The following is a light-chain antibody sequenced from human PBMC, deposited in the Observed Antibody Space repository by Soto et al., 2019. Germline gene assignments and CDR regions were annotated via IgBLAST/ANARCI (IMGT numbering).Light chain of an antibody. CDR3: QQYGSSPPYT. CDR1: QSVSNNY. V-gene: IGKV3-20*01. CDR2: GSS. Sequence: EVVLTQSPGTLSLSPGKRATLSCRASQSVSNNYLAWYQQKPGQSPKLLIFGSSDRATGIPDRFSGSGSGTDFTLTISSLEPEDFAVYYCQQYGSSPPYTFGQGTKREIK. J-gene: IGKJ2*01.